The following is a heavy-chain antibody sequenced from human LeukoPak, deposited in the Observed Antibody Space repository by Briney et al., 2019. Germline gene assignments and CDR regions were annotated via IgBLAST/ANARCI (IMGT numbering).Heavy chain of an antibody. CDR1: GFTFSSYS. CDR2: ISSSSSYI. CDR3: AKDRRAGSYDY. Sequence: PWGSLRLSCAASGFTFSSYSMNWVRQAPGKGLEWVSSISSSSSYIYYADSVKGRFTISRDNSKNTLYLQMNSLRAEDTAVYYCAKDRRAGSYDYWGQGTLVTVSS. V-gene: IGHV3-21*04. J-gene: IGHJ4*02. D-gene: IGHD3-10*01.